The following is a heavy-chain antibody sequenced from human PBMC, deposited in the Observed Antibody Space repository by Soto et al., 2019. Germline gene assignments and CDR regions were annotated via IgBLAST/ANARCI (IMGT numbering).Heavy chain of an antibody. CDR3: ASTSRAAPGKGVHA. J-gene: IGHJ5*02. Sequence: PXETLSLPCHVSACTFSGSNRSWIRQTPGMRLEWIGFVYSGGSAMYNPSFKSRVIISLETSKNQFSPTLQSLTAADSAVYYCASTSRAAPGKGVHAWGRGAVVTLPS. CDR2: VYSGGSA. CDR1: ACTFSGSN. V-gene: IGHV4-59*01. D-gene: IGHD6-13*01.